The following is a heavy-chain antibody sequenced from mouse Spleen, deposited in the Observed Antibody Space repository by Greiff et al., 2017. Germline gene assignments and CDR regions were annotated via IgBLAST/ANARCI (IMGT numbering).Heavy chain of an antibody. D-gene: IGHD1-1*01. CDR3: ARSYYFFDY. Sequence: EVKVVESGGGLVQPGGSLSLSCAASGFTFTDYYMSWVRQPPGKALEWLGFIRNKANGYTTEYSASVKGRFTISRDNSQSILYLQMNALRAEDSATYYCARSYYFFDYWGQGTTLTVSS. V-gene: IGHV7-3*01. CDR1: GFTFTDYY. CDR2: IRNKANGYTT. J-gene: IGHJ2*01.